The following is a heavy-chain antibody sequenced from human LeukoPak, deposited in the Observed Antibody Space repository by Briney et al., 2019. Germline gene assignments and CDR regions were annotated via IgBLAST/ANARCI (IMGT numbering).Heavy chain of an antibody. CDR2: IYYSGST. V-gene: IGHV4-39*01. CDR3: ARQRYQPTGNWFDP. CDR1: GGSISSSSYY. J-gene: IGHJ5*02. Sequence: SETLSLTCTVPGGSISSSSYYWGWIRQPPGKGLEWIGSIYYSGSTYYNPSLKSRVTISVDTSKNQFSLKLSSVTAADTAVYYCARQRYQPTGNWFDPWGQGTLVTVSS. D-gene: IGHD2-2*01.